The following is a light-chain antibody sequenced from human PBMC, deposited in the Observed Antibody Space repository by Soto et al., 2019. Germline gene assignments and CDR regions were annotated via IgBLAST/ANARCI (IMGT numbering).Light chain of an antibody. CDR2: DAS. CDR1: QSVSSY. J-gene: IGKJ2*01. V-gene: IGKV3-11*01. CDR3: QQRSNLFT. Sequence: EIVLTQSPATLSLSPGERATLSCRASQSVSSYLAWYQQKPGQAPRLLIYDASNRATGIPARFSGSGSETDFTLTISSLEREDFAVYCCQQRSNLFTFGQGTKLEIK.